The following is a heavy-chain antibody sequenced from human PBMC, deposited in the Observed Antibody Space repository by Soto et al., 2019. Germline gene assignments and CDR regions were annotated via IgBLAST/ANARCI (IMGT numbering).Heavy chain of an antibody. CDR1: GGSISSSNW. V-gene: IGHV4-4*02. J-gene: IGHJ5*02. CDR2: IYHSGST. D-gene: IGHD3-3*01. Sequence: VQLRESGPGLVKPSGTLSLTCAVSGGSISSSNWWSWVRQPPGKGLEWIGEIYHSGSTNYNPSLKSRVTISVDKSKNQFSLKLSSVTAADTAVYYCARVRSITIFGVVIPGQDNWFDPWGQGTLVTVSS. CDR3: ARVRSITIFGVVIPGQDNWFDP.